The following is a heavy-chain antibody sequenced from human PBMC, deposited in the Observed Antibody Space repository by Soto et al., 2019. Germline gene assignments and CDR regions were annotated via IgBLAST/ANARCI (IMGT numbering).Heavy chain of an antibody. V-gene: IGHV4-39*01. J-gene: IGHJ5*02. CDR1: ATSIRSSNYY. D-gene: IGHD2-8*02. CDR2: INYSGRT. Sequence: QLQLQESGPGLVKPSETLSLTCSVSATSIRSSNYYWGWVRQPPGKGLEWIGSINYSGRTYQNPSLKSRATISIHTSENQFSLKLTSVTAADTAMYFCARLSGGRSVYFYPWGQGILVTVSS. CDR3: ARLSGGRSVYFYP.